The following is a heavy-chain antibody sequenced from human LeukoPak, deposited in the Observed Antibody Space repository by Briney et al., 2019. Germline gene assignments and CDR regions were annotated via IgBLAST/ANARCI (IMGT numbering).Heavy chain of an antibody. Sequence: PGGSLRLSCAASGFTFSNAWMSWVRQAPGKGLEWVGRIKSKTDGGTTDYAAPVKGRFTISRDDSKNTLYLQMNSPKTEDTAVYYCTTHPVLRYFDWLSYYFDYWGQGTLVTVSS. CDR3: TTHPVLRYFDWLSYYFDY. J-gene: IGHJ4*02. CDR2: IKSKTDGGTT. CDR1: GFTFSNAW. V-gene: IGHV3-15*01. D-gene: IGHD3-9*01.